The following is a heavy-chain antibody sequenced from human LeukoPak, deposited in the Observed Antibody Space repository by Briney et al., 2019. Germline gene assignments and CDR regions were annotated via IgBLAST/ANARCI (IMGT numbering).Heavy chain of an antibody. V-gene: IGHV3-23*01. CDR3: AKAPRYSSGWNTDY. CDR2: ISGSGGST. D-gene: IGHD6-19*01. Sequence: GGSLRLSCAASGFTFSSYAMSWVRQAPGKGLEWVSAISGSGGSTYYADSVKGRFTISRDNSKNTLYLQMNSLRAEDTAVYYCAKAPRYSSGWNTDYWGQGTLVTVSS. CDR1: GFTFSSYA. J-gene: IGHJ4*02.